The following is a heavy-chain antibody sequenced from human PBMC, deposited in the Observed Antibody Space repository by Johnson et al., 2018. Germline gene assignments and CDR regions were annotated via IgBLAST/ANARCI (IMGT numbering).Heavy chain of an antibody. CDR3: AKDNVPTMIRCFQH. CDR2: ISYEGSNK. CDR1: GFTFSNYG. D-gene: IGHD3-22*01. J-gene: IGHJ1*01. V-gene: IGHV3-30*18. Sequence: QVQLVQSGGGVVQPGRSLRLSCAASGFTFSNYGMHWVRQAPGKGLEWVTVISYEGSNKQYADSVKGRFTISRDNSKTTLYLQMNSLRVEDTAVYYCAKDNVPTMIRCFQHWGQGTLVTVSS.